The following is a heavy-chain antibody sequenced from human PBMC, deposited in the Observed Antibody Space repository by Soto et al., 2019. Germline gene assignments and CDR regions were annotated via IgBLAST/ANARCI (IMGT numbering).Heavy chain of an antibody. CDR1: GYTFTRYD. CDR2: MNPNSGNT. V-gene: IGHV1-8*01. CDR3: ARGRRHNWFDP. Sequence: ASVKVSCKASGYTFTRYDINCVRQATGQGLEWMGWMNPNSGNTGYAQKFQGRVTMTRNTSISTAYMELSSLRSEDTAVYYCARGRRHNWFDPWGQGTLVTVSS. J-gene: IGHJ5*02.